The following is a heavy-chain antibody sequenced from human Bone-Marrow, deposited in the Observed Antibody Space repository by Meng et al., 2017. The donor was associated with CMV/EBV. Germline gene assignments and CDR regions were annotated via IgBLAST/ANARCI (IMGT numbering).Heavy chain of an antibody. Sequence: LVGTGGGVLQPGGSLGLSCAASSFTFRNYLMHWVRQVPGEGLVWVSRIITDGSDTSYADSVKGRFTISRDNAKNTLYLQMNSLRGDDTAVYFCVRGVAESLGWEMGYWGQGALVTVSS. V-gene: IGHV3-74*01. D-gene: IGHD7-27*01. CDR2: IITDGSDT. CDR3: VRGVAESLGWEMGY. J-gene: IGHJ4*02. CDR1: SFTFRNYL.